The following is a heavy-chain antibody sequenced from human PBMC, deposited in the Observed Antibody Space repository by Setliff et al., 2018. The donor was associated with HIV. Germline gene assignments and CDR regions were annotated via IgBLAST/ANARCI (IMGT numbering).Heavy chain of an antibody. V-gene: IGHV4-59*01. CDR2: IYYTGRT. Sequence: SETLSLTCTVSGGSISTYYWSWIRQAPGRGLEWIGYIYYTGRTNYNPSLKGRVTMSLDSSKKQFSLKLSSVTAADTAVYFCARDVGGFTVFAVPRGGFDPWGQGTMVTVSS. CDR3: ARDVGGFTVFAVPRGGFDP. D-gene: IGHD3-3*01. J-gene: IGHJ5*02. CDR1: GGSISTYY.